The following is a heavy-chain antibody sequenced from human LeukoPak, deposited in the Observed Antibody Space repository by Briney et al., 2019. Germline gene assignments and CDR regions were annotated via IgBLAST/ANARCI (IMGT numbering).Heavy chain of an antibody. V-gene: IGHV3-23*01. CDR3: ATSSDYGGNSGWFDS. CDR1: GFTFSSFG. J-gene: IGHJ5*01. D-gene: IGHD4-23*01. CDR2: ISGSGGST. Sequence: PGGSLRLSCAASGFTFSSFGMSWVRQAPGKRLEWVSAISGSGGSTYYVDSVKGRFTISRDNSKNTLYLQMNSLRAEDTAVYYCATSSDYGGNSGWFDSWRQGTMVSVCS.